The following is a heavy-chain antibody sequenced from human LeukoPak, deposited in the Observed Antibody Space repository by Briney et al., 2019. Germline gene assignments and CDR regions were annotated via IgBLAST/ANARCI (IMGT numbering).Heavy chain of an antibody. CDR1: RFTFSGVS. CDR3: ARGGDCSYYFGMDA. D-gene: IGHD2-15*01. V-gene: IGHV3-23*01. J-gene: IGHJ6*02. Sequence: SLTLSCAASRFTFSGVSGAWVRHTAGRGMEWVSVILGSGVKTYHADSLKGRFTISRDNSKSTLYLQMNSLRADDTAVYFCARGGDCSYYFGMDAWGQGTTVSVFS. CDR2: ILGSGVKT.